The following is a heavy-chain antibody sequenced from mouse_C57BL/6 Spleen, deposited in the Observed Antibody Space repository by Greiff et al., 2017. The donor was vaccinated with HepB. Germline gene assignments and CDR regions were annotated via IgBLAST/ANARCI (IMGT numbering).Heavy chain of an antibody. D-gene: IGHD1-1*01. Sequence: EVQGVESGGGLVKPGGSLKLSCAASGFTFSSYAMSWVRQTPEKRLEWVATISDGGSYTYYPDNVKGRFTISRDNAKNNLYLQMSHLKSEDTAMYYCASGYYGSEAYWGQGTLVTVSA. CDR2: ISDGGSYT. CDR1: GFTFSSYA. J-gene: IGHJ3*01. V-gene: IGHV5-4*01. CDR3: ASGYYGSEAY.